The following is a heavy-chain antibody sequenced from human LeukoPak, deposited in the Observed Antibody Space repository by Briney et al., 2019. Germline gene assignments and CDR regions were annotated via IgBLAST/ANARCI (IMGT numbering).Heavy chain of an antibody. Sequence: SETLSLTCAVYGGSFSGYYWSWIRQPPGKGLEWIGEINHSGSTNYNPSLKSRVTISVDTSKNQFSLKLSSVTAADTAVYYCARERGPVSLEPPYYFDYWGQGTLVTVSS. J-gene: IGHJ4*02. D-gene: IGHD1-1*01. CDR3: ARERGPVSLEPPYYFDY. CDR2: INHSGST. V-gene: IGHV4-34*01. CDR1: GGSFSGYY.